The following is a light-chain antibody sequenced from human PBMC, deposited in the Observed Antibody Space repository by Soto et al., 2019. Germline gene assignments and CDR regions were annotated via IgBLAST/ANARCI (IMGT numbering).Light chain of an antibody. CDR3: QQYNGERV. CDR1: QSISDW. CDR2: KAS. V-gene: IGKV1-5*03. J-gene: IGKJ1*01. Sequence: DIQMTQSPSTLSASVGDRVTITCRASQSISDWLAWYQQKPGKAPKLLIYKASSLESGVPARFSGSGSGTEFTLTISSLQPDDFATYYCQQYNGERVFGQGTKVDI.